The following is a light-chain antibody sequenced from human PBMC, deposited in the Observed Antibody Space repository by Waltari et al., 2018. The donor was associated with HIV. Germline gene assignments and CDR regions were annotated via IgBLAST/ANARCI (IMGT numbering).Light chain of an antibody. Sequence: QSLLTQPPSVSGAPGQRITISCTGNRSNIGAGHDVHWYRQLPGTVPKIVIFGNSNRPCGVPGRFSGSRSAASADLAIAGLQAEDDAYCYCKSYDDGLRDLWVFGGGTKLTVL. V-gene: IGLV1-40*03. CDR1: RSNIGAGHD. J-gene: IGLJ3*02. CDR2: GNS. CDR3: KSYDDGLRDLWV.